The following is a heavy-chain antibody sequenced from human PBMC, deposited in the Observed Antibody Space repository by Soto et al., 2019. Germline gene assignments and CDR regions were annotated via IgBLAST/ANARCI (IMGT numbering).Heavy chain of an antibody. CDR3: ARIRQQLIDY. Sequence: SETLSLTCAVYGGSFSDFYWIWIPQPPGTGLECIDEINHGGGTSYNPSPSLKSRVTISVDTSKNQFSLKLSSVTAADKAVYYCARIRQQLIDYWGQGTLVPVSS. D-gene: IGHD6-13*01. CDR2: INHGGGT. J-gene: IGHJ4*02. CDR1: GGSFSDFY. V-gene: IGHV4-34*01.